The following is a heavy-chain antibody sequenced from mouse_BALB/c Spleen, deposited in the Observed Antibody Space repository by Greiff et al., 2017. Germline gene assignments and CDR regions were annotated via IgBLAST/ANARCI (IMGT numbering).Heavy chain of an antibody. D-gene: IGHD3-3*01. V-gene: IGHV3-2*02. CDR1: GYSITSDYA. CDR3: AREGGLAMDY. J-gene: IGHJ4*01. CDR2: ISYSGST. Sequence: EVQLQESGPGLVKPSQSLSLTCTVTGYSITSDYAWNWIRQFPGNKLEWMGYISYSGSTSYNPSLKSRISITRDTSKNQFFLQLNSVTTEDTATYYCAREGGLAMDYWGQGTSVTVSS.